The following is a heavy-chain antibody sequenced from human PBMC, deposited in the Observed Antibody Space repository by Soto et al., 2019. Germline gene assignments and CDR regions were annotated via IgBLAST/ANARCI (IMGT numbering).Heavy chain of an antibody. CDR1: GGSISSGGYS. J-gene: IGHJ5*02. CDR3: ARCRSVVITTAWFDP. Sequence: QLQLQESGSGLVKPSQTLSLTCAVSGGSISSGGYSWSWIRQPPGKGLEWIGYIYHSGSTYYNPSLKSRVTISVDRSKNQFSLKLSCVTAADTAVYYCARCRSVVITTAWFDPWGQGTLVTVSS. D-gene: IGHD3-22*01. CDR2: IYHSGST. V-gene: IGHV4-30-2*01.